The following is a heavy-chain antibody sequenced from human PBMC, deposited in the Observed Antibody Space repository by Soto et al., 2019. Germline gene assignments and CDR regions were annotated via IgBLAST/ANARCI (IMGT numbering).Heavy chain of an antibody. CDR3: ARMGGKRITIFGVAMGAFDI. J-gene: IGHJ3*02. Sequence: GASVKVSCKASGYTFTGYYVHWVRQAPGQGLEWMGWINPNSGGTNYAQKFQGWVTMTRDTSISTAFMELSRLRSDDTAVYFFARMGGKRITIFGVAMGAFDIWGQGTMVTVSS. V-gene: IGHV1-2*04. CDR2: INPNSGGT. CDR1: GYTFTGYY. D-gene: IGHD3-3*01.